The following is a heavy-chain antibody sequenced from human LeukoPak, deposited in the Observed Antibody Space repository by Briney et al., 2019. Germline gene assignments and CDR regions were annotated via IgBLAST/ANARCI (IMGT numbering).Heavy chain of an antibody. CDR1: GGSISSSSYY. D-gene: IGHD2/OR15-2a*01. CDR3: ARHVLLDTATLGGSWFDP. V-gene: IGHV4-39*01. J-gene: IGHJ5*02. CDR2: IYYSGST. Sequence: PSETLSLTRTEPGGSISSSSYYWVWIRQPPGKGLEWIGSIYYSGSTYYNPSLKSRVTISVDTSKNQFSLKLSSVTAADTAVYYCARHVLLDTATLGGSWFDPWGQGTLVTVSS.